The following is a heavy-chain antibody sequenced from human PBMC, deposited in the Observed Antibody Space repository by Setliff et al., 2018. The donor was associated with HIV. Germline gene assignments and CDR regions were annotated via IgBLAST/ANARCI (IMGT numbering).Heavy chain of an antibody. V-gene: IGHV3-7*01. J-gene: IGHJ6*02. Sequence: PGGSLRLSCVASRFTFNDYWMSWVRQAPGKGLEWVANIDRDGSETSYVDSVKGRFTIFRDNAKSSMYLQMNSLRAEDTAIYYCARKLRPGHGVDVWGQGTTVTVSS. CDR1: RFTFNDYW. D-gene: IGHD3-10*01. CDR3: ARKLRPGHGVDV. CDR2: IDRDGSET.